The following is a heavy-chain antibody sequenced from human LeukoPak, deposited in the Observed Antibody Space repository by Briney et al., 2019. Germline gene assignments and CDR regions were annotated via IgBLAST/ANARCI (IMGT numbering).Heavy chain of an antibody. J-gene: IGHJ6*02. D-gene: IGHD3-22*01. V-gene: IGHV1-69*02. CDR2: IIPILGIA. Sequence: SVKVSCKASGGTFSSYTISWVRQAPGQGLEWMGRIIPILGIANYAQKFQGRVTITADKSTSTAYMELSSLRSEDTAVYYCARSTPDYDSSGHYARYMSYGMDVWGQGTTVTVSS. CDR1: GGTFSSYT. CDR3: ARSTPDYDSSGHYARYMSYGMDV.